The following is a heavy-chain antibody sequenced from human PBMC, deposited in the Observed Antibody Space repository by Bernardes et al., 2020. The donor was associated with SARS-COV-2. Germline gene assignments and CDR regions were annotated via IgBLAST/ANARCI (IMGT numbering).Heavy chain of an antibody. Sequence: SETLSLTCALSGGSFSGYYWSWIRQPPGKGLELLGEIDHGGGTSYNASLKSRVTISIDKSKNQISLTLMSLSAADTAFSFCSRTFYQGRGGWFDLWGQGTLGTVSS. D-gene: IGHD2-2*01. CDR2: IDHGGGT. CDR3: SRTFYQGRGGWFDL. V-gene: IGHV4-34*01. CDR1: GGSFSGYY. J-gene: IGHJ5*02.